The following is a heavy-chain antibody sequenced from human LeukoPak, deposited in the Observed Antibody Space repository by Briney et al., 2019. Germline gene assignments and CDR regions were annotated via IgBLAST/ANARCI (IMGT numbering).Heavy chain of an antibody. D-gene: IGHD1/OR15-1a*01. J-gene: IGHJ4*02. V-gene: IGHV3-74*01. CDR2: ISTDGSST. Sequence: GGSLRLSCTASGFTFTSHWMHWVRQAPGKGLVWVSRISTDGSSTSYADSVKGRFTISRDNADNTLNLQMNTLRAEDTAAYYCARGNNRFDYWGQGTLVTVSS. CDR1: GFTFTSHW. CDR3: ARGNNRFDY.